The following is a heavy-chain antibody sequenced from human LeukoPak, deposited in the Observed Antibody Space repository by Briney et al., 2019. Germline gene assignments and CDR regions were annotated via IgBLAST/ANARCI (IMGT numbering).Heavy chain of an antibody. D-gene: IGHD6-19*01. CDR2: IYPGDSDT. V-gene: IGHV5-51*01. CDR3: ARLLEGVAGTWGY. J-gene: IGHJ4*02. Sequence: GESLKISCQGSGYTFTNYWIGWVRQMPGKGLEWMGMIYPGDSDTRYSPSFQGQVTISVDKSISTAYLQWSSLKASDTAMYYCARLLEGVAGTWGYWGQGTLVTVS. CDR1: GYTFTNYW.